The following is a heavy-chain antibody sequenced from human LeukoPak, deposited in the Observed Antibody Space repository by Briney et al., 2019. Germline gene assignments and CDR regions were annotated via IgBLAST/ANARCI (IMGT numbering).Heavy chain of an antibody. V-gene: IGHV4-61*01. Sequence: SETLSLTCTVSGGSVSSGSYYWSWIRQPPGKGLEWIGYIYYSGSTNYNPSLKSRVTISVDTSKNQFSLKLSSATAADTAVYYCARDDSSGWYGMDVWGQGTTVTVSS. CDR1: GGSVSSGSYY. J-gene: IGHJ6*02. D-gene: IGHD6-19*01. CDR3: ARDDSSGWYGMDV. CDR2: IYYSGST.